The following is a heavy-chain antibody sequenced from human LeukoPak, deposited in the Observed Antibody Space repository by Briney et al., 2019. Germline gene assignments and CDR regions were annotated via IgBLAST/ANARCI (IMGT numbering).Heavy chain of an antibody. Sequence: GGSLRLSCAASGFTFRSYEMNWVRQAPGKGLEWVAYISSNSGTIYYADSVRGRFTISRDNAKNSLYLQMSSLRAEDTAVYYCARWDDGYRGQGTLVTVSS. CDR1: GFTFRSYE. CDR3: ARWDDGY. V-gene: IGHV3-48*03. D-gene: IGHD1-26*01. CDR2: ISSNSGTI. J-gene: IGHJ4*02.